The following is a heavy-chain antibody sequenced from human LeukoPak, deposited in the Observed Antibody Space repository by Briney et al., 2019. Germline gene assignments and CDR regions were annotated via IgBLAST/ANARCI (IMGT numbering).Heavy chain of an antibody. CDR1: GVTFSSYA. D-gene: IGHD2-21*02. V-gene: IGHV3-23*01. CDR2: ISGSGGST. J-gene: IGHJ4*02. CDR3: ARESPDFY. Sequence: GGSLRLSCAASGVTFSSYAMSWVRQAPGKGLEWVSAISGSGGSTYYADSVKGRFTISRDNAKNSLFLQMNSLREDDTAVYYCARESPDFYWGQGTLVTVSS.